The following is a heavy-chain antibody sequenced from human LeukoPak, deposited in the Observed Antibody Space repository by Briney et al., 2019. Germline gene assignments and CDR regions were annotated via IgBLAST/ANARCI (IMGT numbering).Heavy chain of an antibody. CDR2: ISDSGGST. J-gene: IGHJ4*02. V-gene: IGHV3-23*01. D-gene: IGHD3-16*02. CDR3: ARHDSFIPY. CDR1: GFTFSDYA. Sequence: GGSLRLSCVVSGFTFSDYAMSWVRQAPGKGLEWVSGISDSGGSTYYADSVKGRCTISRDNCKNTVSLQMNNLRAEDAAVYFCARHDSFIPYWGQGTLVTVTS.